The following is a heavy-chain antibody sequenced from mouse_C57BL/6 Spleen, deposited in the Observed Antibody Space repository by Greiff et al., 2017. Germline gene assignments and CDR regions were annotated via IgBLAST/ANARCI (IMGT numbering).Heavy chain of an antibody. D-gene: IGHD1-1*01. CDR3: RRGGTTVVVPFDY. Sequence: VQLKESGEGLVKPGGSLKLSCAASGFPFSSYAMSWVRQTPEKRLEWVAYISSGGDYIYYADTVKGRITISRDNATNTLYLQLSSLKSEDTAMYYCRRGGTTVVVPFDYWGQGTTLTVSS. J-gene: IGHJ2*01. CDR1: GFPFSSYA. CDR2: ISSGGDYI. V-gene: IGHV5-9-1*02.